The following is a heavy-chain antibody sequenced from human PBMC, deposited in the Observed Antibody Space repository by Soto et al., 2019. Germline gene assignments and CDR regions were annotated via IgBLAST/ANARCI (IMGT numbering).Heavy chain of an antibody. CDR2: FDPEDGET. Sequence: ASVKVSYKVSGYTLTELSMHWVRQAPGKGLEWMGGFDPEDGETIYAQKFQGRVTMTEDTSTDTAYMELSSLRSEDTAVYYCATPGTTIVLGVTFESWGQETLHSISS. CDR3: ATPGTTIVLGVTFES. D-gene: IGHD1-1*01. J-gene: IGHJ4*02. CDR1: GYTLTELS. V-gene: IGHV1-24*01.